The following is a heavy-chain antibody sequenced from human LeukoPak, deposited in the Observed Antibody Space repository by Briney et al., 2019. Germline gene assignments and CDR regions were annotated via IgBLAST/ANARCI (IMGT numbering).Heavy chain of an antibody. D-gene: IGHD6-13*01. CDR2: IYYSGST. Sequence: TSSETLSLTCTVSGGSISSYYWSWLRQPPGKGLEWVGYIYYSGSTNYNPSLKSRVTISVETSKNEFSLKLRSVTAADTAVYYCARVTGYRIEDYFDYWGQGTLVTVSS. CDR3: ARVTGYRIEDYFDY. J-gene: IGHJ4*02. V-gene: IGHV4-59*01. CDR1: GGSISSYY.